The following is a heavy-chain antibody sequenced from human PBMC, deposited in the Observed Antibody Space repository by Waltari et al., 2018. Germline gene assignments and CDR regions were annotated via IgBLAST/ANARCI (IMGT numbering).Heavy chain of an antibody. J-gene: IGHJ5*02. CDR1: GYTFTGYY. CDR3: ARDLSTSGYWFDP. V-gene: IGHV1-2*02. Sequence: QVQLVQSGAEVKKPGASVKVSCKASGYTFTGYYIHWVRQAPGQGLEWMGWINPNSGGTNYAQKFQGRVTMTRDTSISTAYMELSRPRSDDTAVYYCARDLSTSGYWFDPWGQGTLVTVSS. D-gene: IGHD3-10*01. CDR2: INPNSGGT.